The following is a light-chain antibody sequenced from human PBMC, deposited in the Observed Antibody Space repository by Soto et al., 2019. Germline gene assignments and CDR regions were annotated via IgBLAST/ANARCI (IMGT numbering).Light chain of an antibody. Sequence: QSALTQPPSASGSPGQSVTISCTGTSSDVGGYNSVSWYQHHPGKAPKLMIYEVSKRPSGVPDRFSGSKSGNTASLTVSGLHAEDEADYYCSSFAGSNNPYVFVTGTKLPLL. CDR3: SSFAGSNNPYV. J-gene: IGLJ1*01. V-gene: IGLV2-8*01. CDR2: EVS. CDR1: SSDVGGYNS.